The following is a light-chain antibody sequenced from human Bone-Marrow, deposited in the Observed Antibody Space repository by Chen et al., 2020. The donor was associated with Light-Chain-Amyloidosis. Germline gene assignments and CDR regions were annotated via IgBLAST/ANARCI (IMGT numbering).Light chain of an antibody. CDR3: QVWDMSGDRPV. V-gene: IGLV3-21*02. CDR1: NIGSTS. J-gene: IGLJ3*02. Sequence: SYVLTQPSSVSVAPGQTATIACGGNNIGSTSVHWYQQTPVQAPLLVVYDESDRPSGIPERLSGSNSGKSATLTLSRGGAGDEADYYSQVWDMSGDRPVFGGGTKLPVL. CDR2: DES.